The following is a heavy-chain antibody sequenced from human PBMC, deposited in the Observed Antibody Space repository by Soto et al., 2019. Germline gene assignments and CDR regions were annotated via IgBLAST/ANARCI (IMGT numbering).Heavy chain of an antibody. CDR2: ISYDGSNK. Sequence: SLRLSCTASGFTFSSYGIHWVRQAPGKGLEWVAVISYDGSNKYYADSVKGRFTISRDNSKNTLYLQMNSLRAEDTAVYYCAKDCSSTSCLDYWGQGT. CDR3: AKDCSSTSCLDY. D-gene: IGHD2-2*01. V-gene: IGHV3-30*18. CDR1: GFTFSSYG. J-gene: IGHJ4*02.